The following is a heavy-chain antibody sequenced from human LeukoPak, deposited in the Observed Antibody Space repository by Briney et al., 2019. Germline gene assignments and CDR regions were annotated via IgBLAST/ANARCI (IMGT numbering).Heavy chain of an antibody. V-gene: IGHV4-59*01. CDR3: AREIAAAGSINWFDP. CDR1: GGSISSYY. CDR2: IYYSGST. J-gene: IGHJ5*02. D-gene: IGHD6-13*01. Sequence: SETLSLTCTVSGGSISSYYWSWIRQPPGKGLEWIGYIYYSGSTNYNPSLKSRVIISVDTSKNQFSLKLSSVTAADTAVYYCAREIAAAGSINWFDPWGQGTLVTVSS.